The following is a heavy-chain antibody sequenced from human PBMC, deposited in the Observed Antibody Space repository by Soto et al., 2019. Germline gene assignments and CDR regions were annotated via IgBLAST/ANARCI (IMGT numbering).Heavy chain of an antibody. CDR3: ATSQKGYNWNYFDH. J-gene: IGHJ4*02. CDR2: VFYTGFT. V-gene: IGHV4-39*01. CDR1: GASISGSYYY. Sequence: SETLSLTCAVSGASISGSYYYWAWLRQSPGKGPEWIGSVFYTGFTSYNPSLESRVSVSVDTSKSQFSLKLSAVTAADTAVYYCATSQKGYNWNYFDHWGQGALVTVPQ. D-gene: IGHD1-20*01.